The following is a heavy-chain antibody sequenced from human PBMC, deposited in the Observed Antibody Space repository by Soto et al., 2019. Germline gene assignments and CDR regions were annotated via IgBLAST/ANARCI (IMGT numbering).Heavy chain of an antibody. V-gene: IGHV1-2*02. J-gene: IGHJ4*02. CDR1: GYSFIDYY. D-gene: IGHD3-9*01. Sequence: QVQLVQSGAEVKKPGASVKVSCEASGYSFIDYYIHWVRQAPGQGFEWMGRISPKSGGTNYAQKFEGRVTMTCDTLLNTAYMELSSLVSDDTAVYYCARPPGYISDWYYFHLWGQGTRVTVSS. CDR2: ISPKSGGT. CDR3: ARPPGYISDWYYFHL.